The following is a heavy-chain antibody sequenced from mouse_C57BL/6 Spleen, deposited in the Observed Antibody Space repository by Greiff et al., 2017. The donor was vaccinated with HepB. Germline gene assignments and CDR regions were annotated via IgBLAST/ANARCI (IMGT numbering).Heavy chain of an antibody. V-gene: IGHV14-4*01. CDR2: IDPENGDT. CDR1: GFNIKDDY. J-gene: IGHJ3*01. CDR3: TGYDYDHAY. D-gene: IGHD2-4*01. Sequence: VPLKESGAELVRPGASVKLSCTASGFNIKDDYMHWVKQRPEQGLEWIGWIDPENGDTEYPSKFQGKATMTADTSSNTAYLQLSSLTSEDTAVYYCTGYDYDHAYWGQGTLVTVSA.